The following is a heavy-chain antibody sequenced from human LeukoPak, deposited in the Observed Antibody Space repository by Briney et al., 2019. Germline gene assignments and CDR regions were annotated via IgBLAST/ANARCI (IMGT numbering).Heavy chain of an antibody. CDR1: GYTFTSYG. CDR3: ARVGRGYSGYYMDV. CDR2: MNPNSGNT. Sequence: ASVKVSCKASGYTFTSYGISWVRQAPGQGLEWMGWMNPNSGNTGYAQKFQGRVTITRNTSISTAYMELSSLRSEDTAVYYCARVGRGYSGYYMDVWGKGTTVTVSS. D-gene: IGHD5-12*01. J-gene: IGHJ6*03. V-gene: IGHV1-8*03.